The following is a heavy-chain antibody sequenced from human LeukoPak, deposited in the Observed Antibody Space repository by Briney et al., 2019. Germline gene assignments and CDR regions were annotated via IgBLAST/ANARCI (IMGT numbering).Heavy chain of an antibody. CDR3: ARVRKNFADAFDI. CDR2: IYHSGST. D-gene: IGHD1-14*01. V-gene: IGHV4-4*02. Sequence: KASETLSLTCAVSGGSISSSNWWSWVRQPPGKGLEWIGEIYHSGSTNYNPSLKSRVTISVDKSKNQFSLKLSSVTAADTAVYYCARVRKNFADAFDIWGQGTMVTVSS. J-gene: IGHJ3*02. CDR1: GGSISSSNW.